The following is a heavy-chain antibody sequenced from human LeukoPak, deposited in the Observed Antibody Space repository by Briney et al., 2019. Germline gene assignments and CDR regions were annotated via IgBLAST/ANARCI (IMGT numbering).Heavy chain of an antibody. CDR2: ISSSGSTI. V-gene: IGHV3-11*04. CDR3: AREEVVGATAIAFDI. Sequence: TGGSLRLSCAASGFTFSDYYMSWIRQAAGKWLEWVSYISSSGSTIYYADSVKGRFTISRDNAKNSLYLQMNSLRAEDTAVYYCAREEVVGATAIAFDIWGQGTMVTVSS. CDR1: GFTFSDYY. J-gene: IGHJ3*02. D-gene: IGHD1-26*01.